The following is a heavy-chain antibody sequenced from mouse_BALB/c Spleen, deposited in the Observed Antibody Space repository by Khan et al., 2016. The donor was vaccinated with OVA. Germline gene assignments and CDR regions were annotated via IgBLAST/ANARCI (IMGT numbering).Heavy chain of an antibody. CDR2: IYPGISDT. V-gene: IGHV1-5*01. CDR3: TRSYDSYYFDY. J-gene: IGHJ2*01. CDR1: GYSFTSYW. Sequence: QLQQSGTVLARPGASVKMSCKASGYSFTSYWMHWVKQRPGLGLEWIGAIYPGISDTRYNQKFKGKAKLTAVTFATTAYMELSSLTNEDSAVYYCTRSYDSYYFDYWGQGTLLTVAS. D-gene: IGHD2-4*01.